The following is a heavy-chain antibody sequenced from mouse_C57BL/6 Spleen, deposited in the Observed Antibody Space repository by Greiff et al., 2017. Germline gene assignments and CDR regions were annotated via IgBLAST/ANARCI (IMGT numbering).Heavy chain of an antibody. V-gene: IGHV1-9*01. CDR2: ILPGSGST. J-gene: IGHJ3*01. CDR1: GYTFTGYW. CDR3: ARESYDGYYRFAY. D-gene: IGHD2-3*01. Sequence: QVQLKESGAELMKPGASVKLSCKATGYTFTGYWIEWVKQRPGHGLEWIGEILPGSGSTNYNEKFKGKATFTADTSSNTAYMQLSSLTTEDSAIYYCARESYDGYYRFAYWGQGTLVTVSA.